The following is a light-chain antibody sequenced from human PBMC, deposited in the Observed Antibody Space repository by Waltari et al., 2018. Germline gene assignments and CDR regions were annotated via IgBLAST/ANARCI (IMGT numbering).Light chain of an antibody. CDR3: QQSYSILRT. Sequence: DIQMTQSPSSLSASVGDRVTITCRASQNIDKSLNWYQQKTGKAPNLLFYAASSLQTGVPSRFSGSGSGTDFTLTITSLQPEDFATYYCQQSYSILRTFGQGTKLGI. CDR2: AAS. CDR1: QNIDKS. J-gene: IGKJ1*01. V-gene: IGKV1-39*01.